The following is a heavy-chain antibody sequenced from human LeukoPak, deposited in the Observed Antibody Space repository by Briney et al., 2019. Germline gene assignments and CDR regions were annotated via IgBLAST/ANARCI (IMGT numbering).Heavy chain of an antibody. CDR3: ARSSKLRRANWFDP. D-gene: IGHD4-17*01. Sequence: ASVKVSCKASGYTFTGYYMHWVRQAPGQGLEWMGWISAYNGNTNYAQKLQGRVTMTTDTSTSTAYMELRSLRSDDTAVYYCARSSKLRRANWFDPWGQGTLVTVSS. V-gene: IGHV1-18*04. CDR2: ISAYNGNT. J-gene: IGHJ5*02. CDR1: GYTFTGYY.